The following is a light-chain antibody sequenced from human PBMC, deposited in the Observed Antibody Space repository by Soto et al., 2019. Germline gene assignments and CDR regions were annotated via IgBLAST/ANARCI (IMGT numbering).Light chain of an antibody. J-gene: IGKJ1*01. V-gene: IGKV1-5*01. CDR3: QQYNSHWT. CDR2: DAS. CDR1: QSISSW. Sequence: DIQMTQSPSTLSASVGDRVTISCRASQSISSWLAWYQQKPGKAPNLLIYDASSLQSGVPSRFSGIGSGTEFTLTISSLQPDDFATYYRQQYNSHWTFGQGTKVEIK.